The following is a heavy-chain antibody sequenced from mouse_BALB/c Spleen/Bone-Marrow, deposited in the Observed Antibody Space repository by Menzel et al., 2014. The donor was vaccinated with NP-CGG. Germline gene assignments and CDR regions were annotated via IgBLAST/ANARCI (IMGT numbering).Heavy chain of an antibody. CDR2: ISNGGGST. CDR1: GFTFSDYY. V-gene: IGHV5-12*02. J-gene: IGHJ4*01. CDR3: ARQNYRGAMDY. D-gene: IGHD2-14*01. Sequence: EVKLVESGGGLVQPGGSLKLSCATSGFTFSDYYMYWVRQTPEKRLEWVAYISNGGGSTYYPDTVKGRFTISRDNAKNTLYLQMSRLKFEDTAMYYCARQNYRGAMDYWGQGTSVTVSS.